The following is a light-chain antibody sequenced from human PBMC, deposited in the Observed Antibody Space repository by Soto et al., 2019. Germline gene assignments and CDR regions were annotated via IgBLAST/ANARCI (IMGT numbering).Light chain of an antibody. CDR3: LQRSDWRT. V-gene: IGKV3D-20*02. J-gene: IGKJ1*01. Sequence: EIVLTQSPGTLSLSPGERATLSCRASQSVASRNLAWYQQKSGQAPRLLIYGASSRAIHTPDRFSGSGSGTDFTLTISRLEPEDFAVYYCLQRSDWRTFGRGTKV. CDR2: GAS. CDR1: QSVASRN.